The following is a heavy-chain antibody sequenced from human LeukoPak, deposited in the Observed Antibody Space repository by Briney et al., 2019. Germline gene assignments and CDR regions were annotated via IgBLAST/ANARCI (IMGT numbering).Heavy chain of an antibody. J-gene: IGHJ6*02. Sequence: GSLRLSCAASGFTFNRCGMHWVRPAPGKGLEWVAVIVYDGSHQYYTDSVKGRFTISRDNSKNTVFLQMDSLRAEDTGVYYCVKGSGTNDYGMDTWGQGTTVTVPS. V-gene: IGHV3-30*18. CDR1: GFTFNRCG. D-gene: IGHD3-10*01. CDR3: VKGSGTNDYGMDT. CDR2: IVYDGSHQ.